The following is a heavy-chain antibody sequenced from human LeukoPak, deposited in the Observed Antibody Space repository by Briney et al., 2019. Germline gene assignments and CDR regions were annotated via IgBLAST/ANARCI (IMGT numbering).Heavy chain of an antibody. Sequence: GGSLRLSCAASGFTFSSYAMSWVRQAPGKGLEWVGRIRSKANGYTTAYGVSMRGRFTISRDDSKRTAYVQMNSLKIEDTAVYYCTRLGGGDAFDIWGPGTMVTVSS. J-gene: IGHJ3*02. V-gene: IGHV3-73*01. CDR1: GFTFSSYA. CDR3: TRLGGGDAFDI. CDR2: IRSKANGYTT.